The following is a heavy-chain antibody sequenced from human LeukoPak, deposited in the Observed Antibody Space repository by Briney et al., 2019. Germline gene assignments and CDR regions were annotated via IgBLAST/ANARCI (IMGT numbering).Heavy chain of an antibody. D-gene: IGHD1-26*01. CDR3: AKSGGYGLIDY. CDR1: GGSFSGYY. V-gene: IGHV4-34*01. Sequence: KSSETLSLTCAVYGGSFSGYYWSWIRQPPGKGLEWIGNIYYSGSTYYNASLQSRVTISIDTSKNQFSLRLSSVTAADTAMYFCAKSGGYGLIDYWGQGTLVTVSS. J-gene: IGHJ4*02. CDR2: IYYSGST.